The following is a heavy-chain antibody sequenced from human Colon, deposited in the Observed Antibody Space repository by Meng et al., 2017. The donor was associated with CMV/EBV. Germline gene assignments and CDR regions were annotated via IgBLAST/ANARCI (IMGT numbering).Heavy chain of an antibody. CDR1: GLTFTNDW. CDR3: ASRDY. Sequence: EVHLVGSGGGLVQPGGSLRLSCGASGLTFTNDWMHWVRQGPGKGPVWVSRINTDGSTTYYADSVKGRFTISRDNAKNTLYLQMNSLRAEDTAVYYCASRDYWAQGTLVTVSS. V-gene: IGHV3-74*01. J-gene: IGHJ4*02. CDR2: INTDGSTT.